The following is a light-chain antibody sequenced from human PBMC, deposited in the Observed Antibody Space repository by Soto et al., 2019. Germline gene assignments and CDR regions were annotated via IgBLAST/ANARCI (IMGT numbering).Light chain of an antibody. Sequence: EIVLTQSPATLSSFPGDRVTLSCRASQAVNTRLAWYQHKPGQAPRLLIYLTSNRAAGIPARFSGSGSGTDFTLTIRDVEPEDCAVYYCHQRQSWPRTFGQGTKVDIK. CDR2: LTS. J-gene: IGKJ1*01. V-gene: IGKV3-11*01. CDR1: QAVNTR. CDR3: HQRQSWPRT.